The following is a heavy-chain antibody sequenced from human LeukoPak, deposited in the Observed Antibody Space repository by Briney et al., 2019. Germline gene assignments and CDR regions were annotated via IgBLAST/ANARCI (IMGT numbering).Heavy chain of an antibody. D-gene: IGHD5-24*01. CDR3: ARHPGRWLQLDY. J-gene: IGHJ4*02. CDR2: IKQDGGEK. V-gene: IGHV3-7*01. Sequence: GGSLRLSCAASGFSFSSFWMSWVRQARGKGLEWVANIKQDGGEKYYADSVKGRFTISRDSAKNSVYLQMNSLRDEDTAVYYCARHPGRWLQLDYWGQGTLVTVSS. CDR1: GFSFSSFW.